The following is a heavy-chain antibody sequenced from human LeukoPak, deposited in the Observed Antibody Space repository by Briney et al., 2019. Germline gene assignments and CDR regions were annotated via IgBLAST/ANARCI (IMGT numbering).Heavy chain of an antibody. J-gene: IGHJ1*01. D-gene: IGHD3-10*01. CDR1: GYTFTTFF. Sequence: AASVKVSCKASGYTFTTFFMHSVRQAPGQGLEWMGIINPSGGTTTYAQKFQGRVRLTRDMSTSTVYMELSSLTSEDTAVYYCVRDMVHSGYFEYWGQGTLVTVSS. V-gene: IGHV1-46*01. CDR3: VRDMVHSGYFEY. CDR2: INPSGGTT.